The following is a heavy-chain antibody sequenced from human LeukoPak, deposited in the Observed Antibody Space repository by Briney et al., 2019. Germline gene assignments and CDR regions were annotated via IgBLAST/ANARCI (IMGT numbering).Heavy chain of an antibody. V-gene: IGHV3-30*18. CDR1: GLSFNSYG. Sequence: GRSLRLSCAVSGLSFNSYGMHWVRQAPGKGLEWVAVISFDGSNTFDADSVRGRFTISRDNSKNTVFLQMNSLRPEDTAVYYCAKESSMIVVVVKDWYFDLWGRGTLVTVSS. D-gene: IGHD3-22*01. CDR2: ISFDGSNT. J-gene: IGHJ2*01. CDR3: AKESSMIVVVVKDWYFDL.